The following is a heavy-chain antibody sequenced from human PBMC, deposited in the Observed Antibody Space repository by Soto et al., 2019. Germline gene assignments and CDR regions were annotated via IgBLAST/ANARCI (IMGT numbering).Heavy chain of an antibody. CDR1: GFTFSSYA. Sequence: GGSLRLSCSASGFTFSSYAMHWVRQAPGKGLEYVSAISSNGGSTYYADSVKGRFTISRDNSKNTLYLQMSSLRAEDTAVYYCVKGTLGYCSGGSCLQYFQHWGQGTLVTVSS. CDR2: ISSNGGST. V-gene: IGHV3-64D*08. J-gene: IGHJ1*01. CDR3: VKGTLGYCSGGSCLQYFQH. D-gene: IGHD2-15*01.